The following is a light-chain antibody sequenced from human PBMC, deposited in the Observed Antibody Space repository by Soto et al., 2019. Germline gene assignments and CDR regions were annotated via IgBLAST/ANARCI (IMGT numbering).Light chain of an antibody. J-gene: IGKJ4*01. V-gene: IGKV3-15*01. CDR3: QQYSQWPLT. Sequence: EIGRTQSPATLSVSPGERATLSCRASQSVTSNLAWYQQKPGQAPRLLMYGVSTRATGIPARFGGSGSATEFTLTISSLQSEDFAVYYCQQYSQWPLTFGGGTKVDIK. CDR1: QSVTSN. CDR2: GVS.